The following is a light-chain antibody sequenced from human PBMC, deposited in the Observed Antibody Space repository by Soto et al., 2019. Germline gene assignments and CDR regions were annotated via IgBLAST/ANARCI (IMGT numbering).Light chain of an antibody. J-gene: IGKJ4*01. CDR2: SAS. CDR1: QSVSSSY. CDR3: QQYSSSPLT. Sequence: EIVLTHSPGTLSLSPWEIATLSCRTSQSVSSSYLAWYQQEPGQAPRLLIHSASSRATGIPDRFSGSGSGTDFTLTISRLEPEDFAVYYCQQYSSSPLTFGGGTKVDIK. V-gene: IGKV3-20*01.